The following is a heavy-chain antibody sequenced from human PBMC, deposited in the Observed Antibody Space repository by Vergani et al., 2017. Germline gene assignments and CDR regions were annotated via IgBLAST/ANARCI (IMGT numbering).Heavy chain of an antibody. V-gene: IGHV4-61*02. D-gene: IGHD3-10*01. Sequence: QVQLHESGPGLVKPSQTLCLTCTVSGGSITSGSFHWSWIRQPAGKGLEWIGRIHSSGTTNYNPSLKSRVTLSVDTSKNQLSLRMTSVTAADTAVYYCARDSWXSELRGVYWFDTWGQGTLVSVSS. CDR3: ARDSWXSELRGVYWFDT. CDR1: GGSITSGSFH. CDR2: IHSSGTT. J-gene: IGHJ5*02.